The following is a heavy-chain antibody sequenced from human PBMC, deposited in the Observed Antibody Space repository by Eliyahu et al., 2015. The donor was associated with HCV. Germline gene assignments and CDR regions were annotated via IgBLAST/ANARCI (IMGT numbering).Heavy chain of an antibody. CDR2: IRNDGSNK. CDR1: GFXFSNYG. J-gene: IGHJ4*02. CDR3: ATHDPQSALT. V-gene: IGHV3-33*01. Sequence: QVQLVESGGGVVQPGTSLXLSCXASGFXFSNYGMHWVRQAPGKGLEWVALIRNDGSNKYYAASVKGRFIISRDNSNNMVFLHMNSLRAEDTAVYYCATHDPQSALTWGQGTLVTVSS.